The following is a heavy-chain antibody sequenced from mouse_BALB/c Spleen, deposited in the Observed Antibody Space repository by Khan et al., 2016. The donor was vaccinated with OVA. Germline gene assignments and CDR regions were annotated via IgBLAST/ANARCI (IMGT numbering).Heavy chain of an antibody. CDR1: GFNIKDTY. D-gene: IGHD4-1*01. CDR3: DKEYWDVSAY. J-gene: IGHJ3*01. CDR2: IDPANGYT. Sequence: IQLVQSGAELVKPGASVKLSCTASGFNIKDTYMHWVKQRPEQGLEWIGRIDPANGYTKYDPKFQGKATITADTSSNTAYLQLSSLTSEDTAIYCCDKEYWDVSAYWGQGTLVTVSA. V-gene: IGHV14-3*02.